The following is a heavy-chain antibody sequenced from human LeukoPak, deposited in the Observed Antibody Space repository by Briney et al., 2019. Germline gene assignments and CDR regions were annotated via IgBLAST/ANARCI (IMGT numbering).Heavy chain of an antibody. D-gene: IGHD6-19*01. J-gene: IGHJ4*02. Sequence: SETLSLTCTVSGASINSYYWSWIRQPPGKGLEWIGYIYYSGSTNYNPSLKSRVTISVDTSKNQFSLKLSSVTAADTAVYYCARGGGVAGTPYNPYDYWGQGTLVTVSS. CDR2: IYYSGST. CDR1: GASINSYY. V-gene: IGHV4-59*01. CDR3: ARGGGVAGTPYNPYDY.